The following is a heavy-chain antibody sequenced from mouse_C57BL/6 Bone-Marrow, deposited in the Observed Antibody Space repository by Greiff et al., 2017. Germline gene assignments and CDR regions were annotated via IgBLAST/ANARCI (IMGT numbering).Heavy chain of an antibody. CDR3: ARRLKCAMDY. CDR2: ISNLAYSI. V-gene: IGHV5-15*01. CDR1: GFTFSDYG. Sequence: EVKLMESGGGLVQPGGSLKLSCAASGFTFSDYGMAWVRQAPRKGPEWVAFISNLAYSIYYADTVTGRFTISRENAKNTLYLEMSSLRSEDTAMYYCARRLKCAMDYWGQGTSVTVSS. D-gene: IGHD1-3*01. J-gene: IGHJ4*01.